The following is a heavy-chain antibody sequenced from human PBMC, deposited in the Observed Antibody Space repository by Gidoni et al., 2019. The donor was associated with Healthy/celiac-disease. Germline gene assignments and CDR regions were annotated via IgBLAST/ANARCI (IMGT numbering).Heavy chain of an antibody. CDR2: INPNRGGT. J-gene: IGHJ4*02. V-gene: IGHV1-2*04. CDR3: ARSSSGWYYFDY. Sequence: QVQLVQSGAEVKKPGASVKVSCKASGYTFNGSYMHWVRQAPGHGLAWMGWINPNRGGTNYAQKFQGWVTMTRDTSIRTAYMELSRLRSDDTAVYYCARSSSGWYYFDYWGQGTLVTVSS. CDR1: GYTFNGSY. D-gene: IGHD6-19*01.